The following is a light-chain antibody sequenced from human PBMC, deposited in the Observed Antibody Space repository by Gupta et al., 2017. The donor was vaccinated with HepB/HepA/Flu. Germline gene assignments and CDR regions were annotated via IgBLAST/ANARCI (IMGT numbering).Light chain of an antibody. CDR3: QQYGSARALT. Sequence: EIVLTQSPGTLSLSPGERATLSCRASQSVSSSYLAWYQHKPGQAPRLLIYGESSRATGIPDRFSGSGSGTDFTLTISRLEPEDFAVYYCQQYGSARALTFGGGTKLEIK. J-gene: IGKJ4*01. CDR1: QSVSSSY. V-gene: IGKV3-20*01. CDR2: GES.